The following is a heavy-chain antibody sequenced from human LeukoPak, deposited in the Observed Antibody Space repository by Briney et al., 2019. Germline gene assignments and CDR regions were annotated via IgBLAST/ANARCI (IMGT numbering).Heavy chain of an antibody. J-gene: IGHJ4*02. D-gene: IGHD4-17*01. CDR1: GFTFSSYS. CDR3: ARDPPMTTVTDFDY. Sequence: PGGSLRLSCAASGFTFSSYSMNWVRQAPGKGPEWVSSISSSSSYIYYADSVKGRFTISRDNAKNSLYLQMNSLRAEDTAVYYCARDPPMTTVTDFDYWGQGTLVTVSS. CDR2: ISSSSSYI. V-gene: IGHV3-21*01.